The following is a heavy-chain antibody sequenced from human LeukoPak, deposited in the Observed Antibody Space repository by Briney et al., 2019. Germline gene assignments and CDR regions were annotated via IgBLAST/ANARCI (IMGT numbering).Heavy chain of an antibody. V-gene: IGHV3-21*01. J-gene: IGHJ3*02. CDR3: AREVYYYDSGGAFDI. Sequence: GGSLRLSCAASGITFRSYAMSWVRQARGKGLEWVSSISSSSSYIYYADSVKGRFTISRDNAKNSLYLQMNSLRAEDTAVYYCAREVYYYDSGGAFDIWGQGTMVTVSS. CDR2: ISSSSSYI. D-gene: IGHD3-22*01. CDR1: GITFRSYA.